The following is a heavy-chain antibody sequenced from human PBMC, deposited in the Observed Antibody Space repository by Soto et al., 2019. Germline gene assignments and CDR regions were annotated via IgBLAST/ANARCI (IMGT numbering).Heavy chain of an antibody. V-gene: IGHV3-23*01. Sequence: GGSLRLSCAASGFTFSSYAMSWVRQAPGKGLEWVSAISGSGGSTYYADSVKGRFTISRDNSKNTLYLQMNSLRAEDTAVYYCAPGPFRPNRPRLRAYCSGGSCYLSSYWGQGTLVTVSS. CDR2: ISGSGGST. D-gene: IGHD2-15*01. CDR1: GFTFSSYA. CDR3: APGPFRPNRPRLRAYCSGGSCYLSSY. J-gene: IGHJ4*02.